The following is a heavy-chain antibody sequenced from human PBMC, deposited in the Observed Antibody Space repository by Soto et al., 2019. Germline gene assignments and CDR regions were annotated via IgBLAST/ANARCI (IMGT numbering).Heavy chain of an antibody. D-gene: IGHD4-17*01. V-gene: IGHV4-30-4*01. J-gene: IGHJ5*02. CDR2: IYYSGST. CDR3: ARVRTGDYRGFWFDP. Sequence: PSETLSLTCTVSGGSISSGDYYWSWIRQPPGKGLEWIGYIYYSGSTYYNPSLKSRVTISVDTSKNQFSLKLSSVTAADTAVYYCARVRTGDYRGFWFDPWGQGXLVTVYS. CDR1: GGSISSGDYY.